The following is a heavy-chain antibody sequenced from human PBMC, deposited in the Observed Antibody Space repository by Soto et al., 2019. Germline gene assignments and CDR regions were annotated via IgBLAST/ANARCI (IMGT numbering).Heavy chain of an antibody. CDR1: GGTFKSYA. V-gene: IGHV1-18*01. D-gene: IGHD2-21*02. CDR2: ISAYNGNT. J-gene: IGHJ6*02. CDR3: ARDLGGHCCTDCYPMYV. Sequence: ASVKVSCKASGGTFKSYAISWVRQAPGQGLEWMGWISAYNGNTNYAQKLQGRVTMTTDTSTSTAYMELRSLRSDDTAVYYCARDLGGHCCTDCYPMYVWGQGTTVTVS.